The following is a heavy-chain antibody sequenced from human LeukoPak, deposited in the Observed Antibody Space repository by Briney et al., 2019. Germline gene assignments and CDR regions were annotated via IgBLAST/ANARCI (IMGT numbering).Heavy chain of an antibody. CDR2: ISGSRDST. CDR1: GFTFNSYA. V-gene: IGHV3-23*01. J-gene: IGHJ4*02. CDR3: AKAADAHYLHY. Sequence: GGSLRLSCAASGFTFNSYAMNWVRQAPGKGLEWVSAISGSRDSTFYADSVKGRFTVSRDNSKTTLYLQMNSLTAEDTAVYYCAKAADAHYLHYWGQGTLVTVSS. D-gene: IGHD6-13*01.